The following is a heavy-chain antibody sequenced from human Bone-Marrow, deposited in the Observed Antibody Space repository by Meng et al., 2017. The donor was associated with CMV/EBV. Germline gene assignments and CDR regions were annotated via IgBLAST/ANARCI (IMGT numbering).Heavy chain of an antibody. J-gene: IGHJ5*02. CDR1: GFTFNHAW. V-gene: IGHV3-15*01. D-gene: IGHD3-3*01. Sequence: GESLKISCAVSGFTFNHAWMNWVRQAPTKGLEWVGRIKDDGKTTDFAAPVTGRFSMSRDDSKNTLFLQMNGLKTEDTAVYYCTTDRPPYYDFWSGPEWFAPWGPGNLVHVAS. CDR3: TTDRPPYYDFWSGPEWFAP. CDR2: IKDDGKTT.